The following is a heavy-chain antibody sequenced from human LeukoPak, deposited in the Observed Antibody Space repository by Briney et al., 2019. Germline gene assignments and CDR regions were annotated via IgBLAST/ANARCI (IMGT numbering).Heavy chain of an antibody. CDR2: ISGSGGST. CDR1: GFTFSSYA. J-gene: IGHJ6*02. CDR3: ARKSALIVVSGTIGMDV. D-gene: IGHD6-19*01. V-gene: IGHV3-23*01. Sequence: GGSLRLSCAASGFTFSSYAMNWVRQAPGKGLEWVSTISGSGGSTYYADSVKGRFTISRDNSKNTLFLQMNSLRAEDTAVYYCARKSALIVVSGTIGMDVWGQGTTVTVSS.